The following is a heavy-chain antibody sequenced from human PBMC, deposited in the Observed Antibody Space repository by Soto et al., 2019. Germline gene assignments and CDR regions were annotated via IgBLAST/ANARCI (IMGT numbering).Heavy chain of an antibody. CDR3: ARRGSGSYYDY. Sequence: EVQLLESGGGLVQPGGSLRLSCAASGFTFSSYAMRWVRQAPGKGLEWVSAISGSGGSTYYADSVKGRFTISRDNSKNTLYLQLNSLRAEDPAVYYCARRGSGSYYDYWGQGTLVTGSS. V-gene: IGHV3-23*01. J-gene: IGHJ4*02. CDR2: ISGSGGST. CDR1: GFTFSSYA. D-gene: IGHD1-26*01.